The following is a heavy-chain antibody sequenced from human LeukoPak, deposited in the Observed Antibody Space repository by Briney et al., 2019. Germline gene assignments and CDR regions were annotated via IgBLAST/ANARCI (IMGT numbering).Heavy chain of an antibody. CDR3: ARTGYGLNGMDV. Sequence: GGSLRLSCAASGFTFSSYSMNWVRQAPGKGLEWVSSISSSSYIYYADSVKGRFTISRDNAKNSLYLQMNSLRAEDTAVYYCARTGYGLNGMDVWGQGTTVTVSS. CDR1: GFTFSSYS. D-gene: IGHD3-9*01. V-gene: IGHV3-21*01. CDR2: ISSSSYI. J-gene: IGHJ6*02.